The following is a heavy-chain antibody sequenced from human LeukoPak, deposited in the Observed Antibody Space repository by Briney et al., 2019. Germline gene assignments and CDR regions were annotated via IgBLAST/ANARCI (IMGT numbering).Heavy chain of an antibody. J-gene: IGHJ4*02. V-gene: IGHV3-9*01. Sequence: PGGSLRLSCAASGFTFEDYAMNWVRHVPGKGLEWVSGISWNSGSIEYAASVKGRFIISRDNAKNSLFLQMNSLRLEDTAVYFCTRLPRKYYYGSGSYSDSWGQGTLVIVSS. D-gene: IGHD3-10*01. CDR3: TRLPRKYYYGSGSYSDS. CDR2: ISWNSGSI. CDR1: GFTFEDYA.